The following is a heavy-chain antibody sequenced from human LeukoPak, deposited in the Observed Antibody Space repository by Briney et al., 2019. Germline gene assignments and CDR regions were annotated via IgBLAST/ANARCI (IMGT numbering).Heavy chain of an antibody. V-gene: IGHV1-69*13. CDR1: GGTFRSNA. D-gene: IGHD3-10*01. J-gene: IGHJ4*02. CDR3: ASPPHCYGSGSYGRFDY. CDR2: IIAIFGTA. Sequence: GASVKVSCKASGGTFRSNAISWVRQAPGQGLEWMGGIIAIFGTANYAQKFQGRVTITADESTSTAYMELSSLRSEDTAMYYCASPPHCYGSGSYGRFDYWGQGTLVTVSS.